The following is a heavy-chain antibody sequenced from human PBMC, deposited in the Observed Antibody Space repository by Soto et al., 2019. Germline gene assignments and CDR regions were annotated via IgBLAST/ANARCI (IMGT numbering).Heavy chain of an antibody. Sequence: DVQLEESGGGLVQPGESLRLSCEVSGFTLSMYSMTWVRQAPGKGLEWVPKIPQEGNDGHYVDPVKGRFTISRDNAKNSVYLQRNGLRAEDTAVYYCARDQLILPAHDFFYGSDVWGQGAKVTVSS. CDR1: GFTLSMYS. D-gene: IGHD2-21*02. CDR2: IPQEGNDG. J-gene: IGHJ6*02. CDR3: ARDQLILPAHDFFYGSDV. V-gene: IGHV3-7*03.